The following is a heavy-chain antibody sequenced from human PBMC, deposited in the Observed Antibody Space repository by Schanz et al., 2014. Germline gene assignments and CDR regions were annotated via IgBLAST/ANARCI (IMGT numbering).Heavy chain of an antibody. CDR2: MIGSGSRV. V-gene: IGHV3-23*04. CDR1: GFTFSIYG. CDR3: AKDLYNYGSFDS. Sequence: VQLVESGGGVVQPGGSLRLSCAASGFTFSIYGMSWVRQAPGKGLEWVTRMIGSGSRVFYADSVKGRFTISRDNSRKTLYLQVNSLRADDTAVYYCAKDLYNYGSFDSWGQGTLVTVSS. J-gene: IGHJ5*01. D-gene: IGHD3-16*01.